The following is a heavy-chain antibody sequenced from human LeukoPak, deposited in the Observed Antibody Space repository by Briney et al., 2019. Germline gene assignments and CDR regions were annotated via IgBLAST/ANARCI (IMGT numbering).Heavy chain of an antibody. V-gene: IGHV3-23*01. Sequence: GGSLRLSCAASGFTFSSYAMSWVRQAPGKGLEWVSAISGSGGSTYYADSVKGRFTISRDNSKNTLYLQMNSLRAEDTAVYYCAKDQYSYGSEAYYMDVWGKGTTVTISS. CDR3: AKDQYSYGSEAYYMDV. CDR1: GFTFSSYA. D-gene: IGHD5-18*01. CDR2: ISGSGGST. J-gene: IGHJ6*03.